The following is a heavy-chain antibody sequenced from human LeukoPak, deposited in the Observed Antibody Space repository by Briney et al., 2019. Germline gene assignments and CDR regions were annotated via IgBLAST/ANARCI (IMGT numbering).Heavy chain of an antibody. CDR3: AGVGDCSSTSCYMYYYYMDV. CDR2: ISSSSSYI. Sequence: PGGSLRLSCAASGFTFSSYSMNWVRQAPGKGLEWVSSISSSSSYIYYADSVKGRFTISRDNAKNSLYLQMNSLRAEDTAVYYCAGVGDCSSTSCYMYYYYMDVWGKGTTVTVSS. J-gene: IGHJ6*03. CDR1: GFTFSSYS. D-gene: IGHD2-2*01. V-gene: IGHV3-21*01.